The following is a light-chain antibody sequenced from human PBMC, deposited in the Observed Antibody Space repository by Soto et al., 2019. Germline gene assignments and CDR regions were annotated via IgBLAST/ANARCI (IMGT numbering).Light chain of an antibody. J-gene: IGKJ1*01. CDR1: ESVSSSY. Sequence: EIVLTQSPDTLSLSPGERVTLSCRASESVSSSYLAWYQQKPGQAPRLLMYGASSRATGIPDRFSGTGSGTDFTLTISRLEPEDFAVYYCQQYGSSPPTFGQGTKVDIK. CDR3: QQYGSSPPT. CDR2: GAS. V-gene: IGKV3-20*01.